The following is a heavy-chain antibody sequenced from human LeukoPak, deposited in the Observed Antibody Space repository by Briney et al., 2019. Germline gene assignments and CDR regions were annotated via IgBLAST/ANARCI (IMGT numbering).Heavy chain of an antibody. CDR3: ARVPYYYYDSSGYYNWFDP. V-gene: IGHV4-34*01. Sequence: PSETLSLTCAVYGGSFSGYYWSWIRQPPGKGLEWIGEINHSGSTNYNPSLKSRVTISVDTSKNQFSLKLSSVTAADTAVYYCARVPYYYYDSSGYYNWFDPWGQGTLVTVSS. CDR2: INHSGST. J-gene: IGHJ5*02. CDR1: GGSFSGYY. D-gene: IGHD3-22*01.